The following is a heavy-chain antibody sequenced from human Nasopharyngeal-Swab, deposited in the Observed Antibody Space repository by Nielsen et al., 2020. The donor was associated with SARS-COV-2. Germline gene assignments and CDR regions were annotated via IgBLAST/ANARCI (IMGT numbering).Heavy chain of an antibody. CDR3: ARVAYTAILFDYYYYMDV. CDR2: ISSSSSYI. Sequence: GESLKISCAASGFTFSSYSMNWVRQAPGKGLEWVSSISSSSSYIYSADSVKGRFTISRDNAKNSLYLQMNSLRAEDTAVYYCARVAYTAILFDYYYYMDVWGKGTTVTVFS. J-gene: IGHJ6*03. CDR1: GFTFSSYS. V-gene: IGHV3-21*01. D-gene: IGHD5-18*01.